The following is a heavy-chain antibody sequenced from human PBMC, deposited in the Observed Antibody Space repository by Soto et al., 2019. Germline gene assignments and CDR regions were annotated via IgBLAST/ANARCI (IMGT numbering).Heavy chain of an antibody. J-gene: IGHJ6*02. CDR2: ISWNSGSI. Sequence: GGSLRLSCAASGFTFDDYAMHWVRQAPGKGLEWVSGISWNSGSIGYADSVKGRFTISRDNAKNSLYLQMNSLRAEDTALYYCAKDMGSGTMVRGVFPTYGMDVWGQGTTVTVSS. D-gene: IGHD3-10*01. V-gene: IGHV3-9*01. CDR3: AKDMGSGTMVRGVFPTYGMDV. CDR1: GFTFDDYA.